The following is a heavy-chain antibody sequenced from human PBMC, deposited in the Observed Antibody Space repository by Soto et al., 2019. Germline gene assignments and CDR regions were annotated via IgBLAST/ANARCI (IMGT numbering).Heavy chain of an antibody. Sequence: SETLSLTCTVSGGSISSYYWSWIRQPPGKGLEWIGYIYYSGSTNYNPSLKSRVTISVDPSKNQFSLKLSSVTAADTAVYYCVREQGSPYSSGLRNWFGPWGQGTLVTVSS. CDR1: GGSISSYY. CDR3: VREQGSPYSSGLRNWFGP. D-gene: IGHD6-19*01. J-gene: IGHJ5*02. CDR2: IYYSGST. V-gene: IGHV4-59*01.